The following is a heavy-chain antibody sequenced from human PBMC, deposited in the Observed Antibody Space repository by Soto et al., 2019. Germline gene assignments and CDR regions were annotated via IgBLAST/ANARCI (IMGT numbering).Heavy chain of an antibody. CDR3: AKDRPNYYSSGGFYYKAGGDY. J-gene: IGHJ4*02. CDR2: ISGSGGST. D-gene: IGHD3-10*01. CDR1: GFTFSGYA. V-gene: IGHV3-23*01. Sequence: VQLLESGGGLVQPGGSLRLSCAASGFTFSGYAMSWVRQAPGKGLEWVSSISGSGGSTFYADSVKGRLTIPRDNSRNTLFLQMNSLRAEDTAIYYCAKDRPNYYSSGGFYYKAGGDYWGQGTLVTVSS.